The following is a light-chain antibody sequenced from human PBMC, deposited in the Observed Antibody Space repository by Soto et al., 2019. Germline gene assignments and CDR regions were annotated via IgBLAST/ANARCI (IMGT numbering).Light chain of an antibody. V-gene: IGKV3-20*01. Sequence: EIVLTHSPATLSLSPGERATLSCRASQSVSSNLAWYQQKPGQAPRLLIYGASSRATGIPDRFSGSGSGTDFTLTISRLEPEDFAVYYCQQYGSSPLWTFGQGTKVDI. CDR2: GAS. CDR1: QSVSSN. CDR3: QQYGSSPLWT. J-gene: IGKJ1*01.